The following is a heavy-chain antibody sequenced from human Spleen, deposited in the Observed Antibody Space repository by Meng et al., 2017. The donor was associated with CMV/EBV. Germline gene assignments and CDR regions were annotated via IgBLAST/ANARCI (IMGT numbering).Heavy chain of an antibody. Sequence: ASVKVSCKASGFTFTGYYIQWMRQAPGQGLEWMGWINPDSGDPNYAQKFQGRVTMARDTSISTAHMELSRLRSDDTAVYYCARAGVGFWSGYYTGFDYWGQGTLVTVSS. CDR3: ARAGVGFWSGYYTGFDY. J-gene: IGHJ4*02. V-gene: IGHV1-2*02. CDR1: GFTFTGYY. CDR2: INPDSGDP. D-gene: IGHD3-3*01.